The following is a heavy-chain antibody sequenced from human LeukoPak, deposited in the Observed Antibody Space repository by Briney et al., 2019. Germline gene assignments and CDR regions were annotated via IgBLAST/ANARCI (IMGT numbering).Heavy chain of an antibody. V-gene: IGHV4-59*01. CDR2: IYYNGGT. CDR3: ARGPWLAHPYYYYGMDV. CDR1: GGSSSSYS. J-gene: IGHJ6*02. Sequence: SETLSLTCIVSGGSSSSYSWSWIRQPPGKGLEWIGYIYYNGGTNYNSSLKRRTTISADTSKNQFSLKLTSVTAADTAVYYCARGPWLAHPYYYYGMDVWGQGTTVTVSS. D-gene: IGHD6-19*01.